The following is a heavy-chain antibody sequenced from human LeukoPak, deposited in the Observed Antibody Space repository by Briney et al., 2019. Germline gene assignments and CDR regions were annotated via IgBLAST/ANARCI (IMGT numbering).Heavy chain of an antibody. Sequence: GGSLRLSCAASGFTFSSYDMRWVRQATGKGLEWVSAIGTAGDTYYPGSVKGRFTISRENAKNSLYLQMNSLRAGDTAVYYCARSRGDYVFDYWGQGTLVTVSS. CDR2: IGTAGDT. J-gene: IGHJ4*02. CDR3: ARSRGDYVFDY. D-gene: IGHD4-17*01. CDR1: GFTFSSYD. V-gene: IGHV3-13*01.